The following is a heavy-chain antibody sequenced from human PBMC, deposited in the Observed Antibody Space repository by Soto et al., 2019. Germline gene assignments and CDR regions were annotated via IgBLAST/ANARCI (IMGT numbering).Heavy chain of an antibody. CDR3: TTSESSGWYRGYYYYGMDV. CDR1: GFTFSNAW. V-gene: IGHV3-15*01. D-gene: IGHD6-19*01. CDR2: IKGKTDGGTT. J-gene: IGHJ6*02. Sequence: GGSLRLSCAASGFTFSNAWMSWVRQAPGKGLEWVGRIKGKTDGGTTDYAAPVKGRFTISRDDSKNTLYLQMNSLKTEDTAVYYCTTSESSGWYRGYYYYGMDVWGQGTTVTVS.